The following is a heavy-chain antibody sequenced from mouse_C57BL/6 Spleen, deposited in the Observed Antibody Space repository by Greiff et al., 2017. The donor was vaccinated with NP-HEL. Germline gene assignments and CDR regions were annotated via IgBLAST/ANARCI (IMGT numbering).Heavy chain of an antibody. CDR2: INPSTGGT. CDR1: GYSFTGYY. J-gene: IGHJ2*01. Sequence: EVKLVESGPELVKPGASVKISCKASGYSFTGYYMNWVKQSPEKSLEWIGEINPSTGGTTSNQKFKAKATLTVDKSSSPAYMQLKSLTSEDSAVYYCVSYYYGSSYYFDYWGQGTTLTVSS. D-gene: IGHD1-1*01. CDR3: VSYYYGSSYYFDY. V-gene: IGHV1-42*01.